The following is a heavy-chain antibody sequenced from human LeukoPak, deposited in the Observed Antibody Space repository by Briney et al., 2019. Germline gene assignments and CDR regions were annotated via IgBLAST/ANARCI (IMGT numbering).Heavy chain of an antibody. CDR1: GITFSDTW. CDR3: ARDLNYDFWSGYYSWNFDY. CDR2: INSDGSST. V-gene: IGHV3-74*01. Sequence: GGSLRLSCAASGITFSDTWMSWVRQAPGKGLVWVSRINSDGSSTSYADSVKGRFTISRDNAKNTLYLQMNSLRAEDTAVYYCARDLNYDFWSGYYSWNFDYWGQGTLVTVSS. D-gene: IGHD3-3*01. J-gene: IGHJ4*02.